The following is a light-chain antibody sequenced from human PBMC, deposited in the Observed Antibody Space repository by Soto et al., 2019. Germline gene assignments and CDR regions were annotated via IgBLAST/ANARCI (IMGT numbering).Light chain of an antibody. CDR2: DVS. Sequence: QPALTQPASVSGSPGQSITISCTGTSSDVGGYNYVSWYQQHPGKAPKLMIYDVSNRPSGVSNRFSGSKSGNTASLTISGLQAEDEADYYCSSYTSSSFYVFGTGTKLTVL. J-gene: IGLJ1*01. CDR3: SSYTSSSFYV. V-gene: IGLV2-14*01. CDR1: SSDVGGYNY.